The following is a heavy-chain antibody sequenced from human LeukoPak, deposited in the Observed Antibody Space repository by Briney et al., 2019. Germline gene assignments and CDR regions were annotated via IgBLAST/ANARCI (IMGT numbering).Heavy chain of an antibody. D-gene: IGHD2-2*01. CDR1: GFTFSSYS. CDR2: ISSSSSYI. J-gene: IGHJ4*02. Sequence: KTGGSLRLSCAASGFTFSSYSMNWVRQAPGKGLEGVSSISSSSSYIYYAGSVKGRFTISRDNAKNSLYLQMNSLRAEDTAVYYCARDISCYDYWGQGTLVTVSS. V-gene: IGHV3-21*01. CDR3: ARDISCYDY.